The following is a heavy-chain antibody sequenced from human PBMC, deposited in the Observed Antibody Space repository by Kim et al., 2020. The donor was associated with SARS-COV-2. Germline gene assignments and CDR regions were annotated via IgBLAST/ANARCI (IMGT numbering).Heavy chain of an antibody. CDR2: IDPSDSYS. V-gene: IGHV5-10-1*01. Sequence: GESLKISCKGSGYSFTTYWISWVRQMPGKGLEWMGRIDPSDSYSNYSPSFQGHVTISVDRSISTAYLQWSSLKASDTAMYYCARLDDYGGSSLYWGQGTLVTVSS. CDR3: ARLDDYGGSSLY. CDR1: GYSFTTYW. J-gene: IGHJ4*02. D-gene: IGHD2-15*01.